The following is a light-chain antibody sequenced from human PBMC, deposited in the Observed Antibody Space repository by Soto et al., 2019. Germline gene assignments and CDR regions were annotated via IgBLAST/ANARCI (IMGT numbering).Light chain of an antibody. J-gene: IGKJ1*01. CDR3: QQYYSYPRT. V-gene: IGKV1-8*01. CDR1: QGISSY. CDR2: AAS. Sequence: AIRITRSPSSLSSSTGGRFTIACLASQGISSYLAWYQQKPGKAPKLLIYAASTLQSGVPSRFSGSGSGTDFTLTISCLQSEDFATYYCQQYYSYPRTFGQGTKVDFK.